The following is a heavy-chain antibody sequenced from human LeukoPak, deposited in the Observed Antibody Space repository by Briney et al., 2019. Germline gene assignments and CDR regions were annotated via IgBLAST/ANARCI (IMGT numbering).Heavy chain of an antibody. CDR3: AKGLGSGDYLSNIFDI. Sequence: GGSLRLSCAASGFTSRKSAMSWVRDAPGEGREWGSLVGSSGGDTYYIESVKGRYTISRDTSRNTLYIQMTKMRVEDTAVYYCAKGLGSGDYLSNIFDIWGQGTKVTVSS. CDR1: GFTSRKSA. D-gene: IGHD4-17*01. J-gene: IGHJ3*02. CDR2: VGSSGGDT. V-gene: IGHV3-23*01.